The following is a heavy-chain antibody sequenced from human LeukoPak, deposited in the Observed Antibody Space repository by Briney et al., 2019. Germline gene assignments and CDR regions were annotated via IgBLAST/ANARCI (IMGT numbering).Heavy chain of an antibody. CDR1: GFTFNSYS. CDR3: ARGIVSIAARPPYFDY. CDR2: ISSGSSYI. J-gene: IGHJ4*02. Sequence: GGSLRLSCAASGFTFNSYSMNWVRQAPGKGLEWVSSISSGSSYIYYVDSVKGRFTISRDNAKNSLYLQMNSLRAEDTAVYYCARGIVSIAARPPYFDYWGQGTLVTVSS. V-gene: IGHV3-21*01. D-gene: IGHD6-6*01.